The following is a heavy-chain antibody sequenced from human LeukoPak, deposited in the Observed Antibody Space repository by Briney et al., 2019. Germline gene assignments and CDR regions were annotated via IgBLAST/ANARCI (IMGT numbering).Heavy chain of an antibody. Sequence: GGSLRLSCAASGFTFSSYGMSWVRQAPGKGLEWVSAISGSGGSTYYADSVKGRFTISRDNSKSMLYLQMNSLRVDDTAVYYCAKALSGNYYGHWGQGTLVTVSS. CDR2: ISGSGGST. CDR1: GFTFSSYG. V-gene: IGHV3-23*01. J-gene: IGHJ1*01. CDR3: AKALSGNYYGH. D-gene: IGHD1-26*01.